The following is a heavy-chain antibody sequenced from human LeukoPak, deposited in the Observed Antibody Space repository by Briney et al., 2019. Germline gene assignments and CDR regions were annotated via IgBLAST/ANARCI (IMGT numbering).Heavy chain of an antibody. D-gene: IGHD3-16*01. CDR3: ARRMGAHGSKTPDYYYYGMDV. CDR1: GGSIRSYY. V-gene: IGHV4-59*01. J-gene: IGHJ6*02. Sequence: PSETLSLPFTVSGGSIRSYYWSWIRQPPGKGLEWIGYIYYSGSTNYNPSLKSRVTISVDTSKNQFSLKLSSVTAADTAVYYCARRMGAHGSKTPDYYYYGMDVWGQGTTVTVSS. CDR2: IYYSGST.